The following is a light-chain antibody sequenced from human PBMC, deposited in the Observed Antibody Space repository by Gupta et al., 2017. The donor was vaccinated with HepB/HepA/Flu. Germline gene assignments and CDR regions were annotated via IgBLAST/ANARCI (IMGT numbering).Light chain of an antibody. Sequence: QSALTQPPSVSGSPGPSVTISCTGTSSDVGGYNSVSWYQQHPGKAPKLMIYDVNKRPSGVPDRFSGSKSGNTASLTISGRQAEEEADYHCCSYAGDSASVFGAGTKVTVL. CDR2: DVN. CDR3: CSYAGDSASV. J-gene: IGLJ1*01. V-gene: IGLV2-11*01. CDR1: SSDVGGYNS.